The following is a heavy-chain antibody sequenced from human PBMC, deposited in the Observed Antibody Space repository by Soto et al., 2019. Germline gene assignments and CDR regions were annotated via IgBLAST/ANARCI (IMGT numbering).Heavy chain of an antibody. CDR2: IYPGDSDT. Sequence: GESLKIYCKGSGYSFTSSWIGGVRQMPGKGLEWMGIIYPGDSDTRYSPSFQGQVTISADKSISTAYLQWSSLKASDTAMYYCARHHYYGSGRPYYYYYGMDVWGQGTTVTVSS. CDR3: ARHHYYGSGRPYYYYYGMDV. J-gene: IGHJ6*02. CDR1: GYSFTSSW. D-gene: IGHD3-10*01. V-gene: IGHV5-51*01.